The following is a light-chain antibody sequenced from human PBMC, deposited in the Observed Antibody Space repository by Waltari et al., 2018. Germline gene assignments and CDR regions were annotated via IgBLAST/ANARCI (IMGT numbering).Light chain of an antibody. CDR2: DTS. J-gene: IGKJ4*01. CDR1: LSVSNY. CDR3: QQRRTWPLT. Sequence: DIVLPQSPASLFLSPGERATLSCWASLSVSNYLACYQQKPGQAPRLLIYDTSNRATGIPARFSGSGFGTDFTLTITSLEPEDFAVYYCQQRRTWPLTFGGGTKVESK. V-gene: IGKV3-11*01.